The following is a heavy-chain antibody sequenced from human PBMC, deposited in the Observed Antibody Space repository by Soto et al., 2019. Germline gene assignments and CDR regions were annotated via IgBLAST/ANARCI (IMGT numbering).Heavy chain of an antibody. J-gene: IGHJ3*02. V-gene: IGHV5-10-1*01. CDR3: ARRALRGYSGYDFTDAFDI. CDR1: GYSFTSYW. Sequence: LGESLKISCKGSGYSFTSYWISWVRQMPGKGLEWMGRIDPSDSYTNYSPSFQGHVTISADKSISTAYLQWSSLKASDTAMYYCARRALRGYSGYDFTDAFDIWGQGTMVTVSS. D-gene: IGHD5-12*01. CDR2: IDPSDSYT.